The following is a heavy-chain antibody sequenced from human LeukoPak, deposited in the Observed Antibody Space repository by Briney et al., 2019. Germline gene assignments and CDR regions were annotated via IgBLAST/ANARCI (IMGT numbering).Heavy chain of an antibody. J-gene: IGHJ4*02. CDR3: AKDIAGGYSGSLGYFDY. CDR1: RFTLVDYA. CDR2: ISWNSGSI. Sequence: GGSLTLSCAASRFTLVDYAMHGVRQAPGKGLEWVSGISWNSGSIGYADSVKGRFTISRDNAKNSLYLQMNSLRAEDMALYYCAKDIAGGYSGSLGYFDYWGQGTLVTVSS. V-gene: IGHV3-9*03. D-gene: IGHD1-26*01.